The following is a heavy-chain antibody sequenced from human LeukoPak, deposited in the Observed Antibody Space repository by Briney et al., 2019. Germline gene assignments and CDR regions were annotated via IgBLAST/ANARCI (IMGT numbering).Heavy chain of an antibody. V-gene: IGHV4-34*01. Sequence: SETLSLTCAVYGGSFSGYYWSWIRQPPGKGLEWIGEINHSGSTNYNPSLKSRVTISVDTSKNQFSLKLSSVTAADTAVYYCARDRSPGIAFSGRAFDIWGQGTMVTVSS. D-gene: IGHD6-13*01. CDR2: INHSGST. CDR1: GGSFSGYY. CDR3: ARDRSPGIAFSGRAFDI. J-gene: IGHJ3*02.